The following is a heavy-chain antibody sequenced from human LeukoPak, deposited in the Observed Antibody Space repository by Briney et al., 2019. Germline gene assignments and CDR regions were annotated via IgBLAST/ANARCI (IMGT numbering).Heavy chain of an antibody. Sequence: RGSLRLSCAASGFTFSSFAMTWVRQAPGKGLEWVSSISGSGGSTYYADSVQGRFTISRDNSKNTLYLQMNSLRAEDTAVYYCAKYLGSGTSFDDWGQGTLVTVSS. CDR1: GFTFSSFA. V-gene: IGHV3-23*01. CDR3: AKYLGSGTSFDD. D-gene: IGHD3-10*01. J-gene: IGHJ4*02. CDR2: ISGSGGST.